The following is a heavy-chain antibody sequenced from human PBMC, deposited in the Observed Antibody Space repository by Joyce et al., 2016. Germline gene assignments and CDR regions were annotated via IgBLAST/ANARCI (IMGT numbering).Heavy chain of an antibody. J-gene: IGHJ5*01. CDR3: ARGVCSGGSCYRRNWFDP. CDR2: ISGGCNYV. Sequence: EVQLVESGGGLVKPEGSLTLSCATSGFTFSSYTMSWVRQGTGKGLEGVSTISGGCNYVYDADSVKGRFTISRDNAKNSLYLQMNGLRVEDTAVYYCARGVCSGGSCYRRNWFDPWGQGTLVTVSS. D-gene: IGHD2-15*01. CDR1: GFTFSSYT. V-gene: IGHV3-21*01.